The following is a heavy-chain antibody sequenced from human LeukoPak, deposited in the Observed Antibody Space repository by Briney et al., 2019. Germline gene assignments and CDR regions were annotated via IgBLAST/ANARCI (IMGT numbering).Heavy chain of an antibody. J-gene: IGHJ4*02. D-gene: IGHD2-15*01. CDR2: IKQDGSEK. V-gene: IGHV3-7*03. CDR1: GFTFSSYS. Sequence: GGSLRLSCAASGFTFSSYSMSWVRQAPGKGLEWVANIKQDGSEKYYVDSVKGRFTISRDNAKNSLYLQMNSLRAEDTALYYCAKAGEYCSGGSCYPDYWGQGTLVTVSS. CDR3: AKAGEYCSGGSCYPDY.